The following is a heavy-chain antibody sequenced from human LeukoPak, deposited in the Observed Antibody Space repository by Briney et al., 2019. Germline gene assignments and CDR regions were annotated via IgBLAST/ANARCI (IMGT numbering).Heavy chain of an antibody. CDR3: AKDLGGEELLGY. CDR2: ITDSGGST. J-gene: IGHJ4*02. D-gene: IGHD1-7*01. CDR1: GFTFSKYA. Sequence: GGSLRLSCAASGFTFSKYAMYWVRQAPGKGLEWVTAITDSGGSTYYADSVKGRFTISRDNSKNTLYLQMNSLRAGDTALYYCAKDLGGEELLGYWGQGTLVTVSS. V-gene: IGHV3-23*01.